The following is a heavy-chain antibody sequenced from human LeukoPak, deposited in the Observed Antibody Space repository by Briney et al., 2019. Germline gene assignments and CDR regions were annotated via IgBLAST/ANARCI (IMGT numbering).Heavy chain of an antibody. J-gene: IGHJ6*03. CDR2: INHSGST. CDR3: ARGGRSYMDV. D-gene: IGHD2-15*01. Sequence: KPSETLSLTCAVYGGSFSGYYWSWIRQPPGKGVEWIGEINHSGSTNYNPSLKSRVTISVDTSKNQFSLKLSSVTAADTAVYYCARGGRSYMDVWGKGTTVTVSS. CDR1: GGSFSGYY. V-gene: IGHV4-34*01.